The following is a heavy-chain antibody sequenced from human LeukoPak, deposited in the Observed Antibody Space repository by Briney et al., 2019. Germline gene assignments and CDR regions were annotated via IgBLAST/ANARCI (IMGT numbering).Heavy chain of an antibody. J-gene: IGHJ4*02. CDR1: GASYIACY. CDR3: AVGITILGVAASFDS. D-gene: IGHD3-3*01. Sequence: SETLSLTCAVYGASYIACYWSWIRQPPGKGLEWIGDIDHRGTATYNPSLKSRLTISADASKNQFSLKLNSVTDADTAVYYCAVGITILGVAASFDSWGQGNLVIVSS. CDR2: IDHRGTA. V-gene: IGHV4-34*01.